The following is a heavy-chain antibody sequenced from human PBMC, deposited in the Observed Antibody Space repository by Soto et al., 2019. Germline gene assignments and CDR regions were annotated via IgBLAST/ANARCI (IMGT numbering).Heavy chain of an antibody. Sequence: GGSLRLSCAASGFTFSSYGMHWVRQAPGKGLEWVAVIWYDGSNKYYADSVKGRFTISRGNSKNTLYLQMNSLRAEDTAVYYCARDHLGGYYYYMDVWGKGTTVTVSS. CDR2: IWYDGSNK. V-gene: IGHV3-33*01. J-gene: IGHJ6*03. CDR1: GFTFSSYG. CDR3: ARDHLGGYYYYMDV. D-gene: IGHD3-16*01.